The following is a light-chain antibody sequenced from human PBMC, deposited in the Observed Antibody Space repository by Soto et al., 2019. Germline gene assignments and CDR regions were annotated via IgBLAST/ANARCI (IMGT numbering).Light chain of an antibody. CDR3: QQDHTFPWT. Sequence: DIQMTQSPSTLSASVGDRVTITCRASQSVSSWLAWYQQRPGKAPKLLIYSASDLESGVPSRFSGSGYGTAFTLTIASLQPDDFATYCWQQDHTFPWTFGQGTRVEI. CDR1: QSVSSW. CDR2: SAS. J-gene: IGKJ1*01. V-gene: IGKV1-5*03.